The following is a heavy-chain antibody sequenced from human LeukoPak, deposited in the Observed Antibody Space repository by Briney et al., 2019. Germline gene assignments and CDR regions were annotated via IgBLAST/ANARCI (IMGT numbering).Heavy chain of an antibody. D-gene: IGHD6-25*01. Sequence: GGSLRLSCAASGFTFSFYWVHWVRQAPGKGLVWASRINGDGSTTNYADSVKDRVTISRDNAKNTLYLQMSSLRAEDTAVYYCARSRNGSFDYWGQGTLVTVSS. J-gene: IGHJ4*02. CDR1: GFTFSFYW. CDR2: INGDGSTT. CDR3: ARSRNGSFDY. V-gene: IGHV3-74*01.